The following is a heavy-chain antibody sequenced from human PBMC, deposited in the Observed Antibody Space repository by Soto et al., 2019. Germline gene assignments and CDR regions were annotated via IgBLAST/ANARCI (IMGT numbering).Heavy chain of an antibody. J-gene: IGHJ6*03. Sequence: PSETLSLTCTVSGGSISSSSYYWGWIRQSPGKGLEWIGSFYYSGSTYYSPSLRSRVTISGDTSRKQISLRLSSVTAADTAVYYCARISVASRYMDVWGKGTTVTGSS. CDR3: ARISVASRYMDV. V-gene: IGHV4-39*01. D-gene: IGHD5-12*01. CDR2: FYYSGST. CDR1: GGSISSSSYY.